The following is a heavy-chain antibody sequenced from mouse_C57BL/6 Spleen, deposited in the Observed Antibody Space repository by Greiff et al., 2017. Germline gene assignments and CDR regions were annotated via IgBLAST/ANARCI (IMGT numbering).Heavy chain of an antibody. CDR2: IDPANGDT. V-gene: IGHV14-4*01. Sequence: VQLQQSGAELVRPGASVKLSCTASGFNIKDDYMHWVKQRPEQGLEWIGWIDPANGDTEYASKFQGKATITADTSSNTAYLQLSSLTSEDTAVYYCTTRVYDGYWGQGTSVTVSS. J-gene: IGHJ4*01. CDR3: TTRVYDGY. CDR1: GFNIKDDY. D-gene: IGHD2-3*01.